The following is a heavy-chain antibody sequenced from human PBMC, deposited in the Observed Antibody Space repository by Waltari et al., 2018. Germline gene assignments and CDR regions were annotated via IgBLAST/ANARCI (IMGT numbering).Heavy chain of an antibody. CDR1: GGSIGSSTNY. Sequence: QLQLQESGPGLVQPSETLSLTCTVSGGSIGSSTNYWGWIRQPPGKGLEWIGSIYYSGNTYYNPSLKSRVTISVDTSKNQFSLRLSSATAADTAVYYCARSGTYRGYFDYWGQGTLVTVSS. CDR3: ARSGTYRGYFDY. J-gene: IGHJ4*02. CDR2: IYYSGNT. D-gene: IGHD1-26*01. V-gene: IGHV4-39*01.